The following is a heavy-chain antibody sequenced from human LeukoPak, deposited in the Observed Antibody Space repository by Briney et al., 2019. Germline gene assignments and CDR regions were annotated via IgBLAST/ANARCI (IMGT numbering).Heavy chain of an antibody. D-gene: IGHD3-10*01. J-gene: IGHJ4*02. CDR2: INAGNGNT. Sequence: ASVKVSCKASGYTFTSYAMHWVRQAPGQRLEWMGWINAGNGNTKYSQKFQGRVTITRDTSASTAYMELSSLRSEDTAVYYCARTVHMVRGVIMPTPFVYWGQGTLVTVSS. CDR1: GYTFTSYA. CDR3: ARTVHMVRGVIMPTPFVY. V-gene: IGHV1-3*01.